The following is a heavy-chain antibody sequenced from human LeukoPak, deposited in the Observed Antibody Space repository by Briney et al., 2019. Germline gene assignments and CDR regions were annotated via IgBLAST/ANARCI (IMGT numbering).Heavy chain of an antibody. CDR2: ISAYNGNT. CDR1: GYTFTSYG. Sequence: SVKVSCKASGYTFTSYGISWVRQAPGQGLEWMGWISAYNGNTNYAQKLQGRVTMTTDTSTSTAYMELRSLRSDDTAVYYCLAVAGTRKYNWFDPWGQGTLVTVSS. V-gene: IGHV1-18*01. D-gene: IGHD6-19*01. J-gene: IGHJ5*02. CDR3: LAVAGTRKYNWFDP.